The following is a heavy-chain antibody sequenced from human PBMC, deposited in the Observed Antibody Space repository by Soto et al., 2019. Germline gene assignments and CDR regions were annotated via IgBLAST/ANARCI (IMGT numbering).Heavy chain of an antibody. V-gene: IGHV4-39*01. CDR2: IYYSGST. CDR3: ATIVATISVPPRIDY. CDR1: GGSISSSSYY. D-gene: IGHD5-12*01. Sequence: QLQLQESGPGLVKPSETLSLTCTVSGGSISSSSYYWGWIRQPPGKGLEWIGSIYYSGSTYYNPSLKSRVTISVDTSKNQFSLKLSSVTAADTAVYYCATIVATISVPPRIDYWGQGTLVTVSS. J-gene: IGHJ4*02.